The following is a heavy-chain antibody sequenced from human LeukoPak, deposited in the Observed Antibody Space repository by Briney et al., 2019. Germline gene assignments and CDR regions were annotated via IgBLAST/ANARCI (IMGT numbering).Heavy chain of an antibody. V-gene: IGHV3-30-3*01. Sequence: PGGSLRLSCAASGFTFRDYHMSWIRQAPGKGLEWVAFISYDGTNKYCADSVKGRFTISRDNSKNTLYLQMNSLRAEDTALYYCAREILTGYAFDIWGQGTMVTVSS. CDR2: ISYDGTNK. J-gene: IGHJ3*02. D-gene: IGHD7-27*01. CDR3: AREILTGYAFDI. CDR1: GFTFRDYH.